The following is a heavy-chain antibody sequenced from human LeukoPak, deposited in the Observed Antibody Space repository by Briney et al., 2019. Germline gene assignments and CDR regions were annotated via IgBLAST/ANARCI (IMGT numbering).Heavy chain of an antibody. CDR2: INPNSGGT. CDR1: GYTFTSYG. V-gene: IGHV1-2*02. D-gene: IGHD1-26*01. J-gene: IGHJ3*02. Sequence: ASVKVSCKASGYTFTSYGISWVRQAPGQGLEWMGWINPNSGGTNYAQKFQGRVTMTRDTSISTAYMELSRLRSDDTAVYYCATNTQGDKWELLRRAFDIWGQGTMVTVSS. CDR3: ATNTQGDKWELLRRAFDI.